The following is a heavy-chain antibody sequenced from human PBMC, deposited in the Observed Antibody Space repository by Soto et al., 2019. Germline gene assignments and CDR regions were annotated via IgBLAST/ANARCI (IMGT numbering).Heavy chain of an antibody. D-gene: IGHD1-26*01. CDR1: GFTFSSYA. CDR2: ISYDGSNK. CDR3: ARGGGVVGATVYYFDY. J-gene: IGHJ4*02. Sequence: QVQLVESGGGVVQPGRSLRLSCAASGFTFSSYAMHWVRQAPGKGLEWVAVISYDGSNKYYADSVKGRFTISRDNSKNALYLQMNSLRAEDTAVYYCARGGGVVGATVYYFDYWGQGTLVTVSS. V-gene: IGHV3-30-3*01.